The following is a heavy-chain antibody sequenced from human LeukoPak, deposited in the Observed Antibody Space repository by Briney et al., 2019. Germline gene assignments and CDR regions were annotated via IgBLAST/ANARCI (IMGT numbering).Heavy chain of an antibody. J-gene: IGHJ4*02. CDR3: ARDPLEGTFDY. V-gene: IGHV1-69*04. CDR1: GGTFSSYA. CDR2: IIPILGIA. D-gene: IGHD1-7*01. Sequence: SVKVSCKASGGTFSSYAISWVRQAPGQGLEWMGRIIPILGIANYAQKFQGRVTITADKSTSTAYMELSSLRSEDTAVYYCARDPLEGTFDYWGQGTLVTVSS.